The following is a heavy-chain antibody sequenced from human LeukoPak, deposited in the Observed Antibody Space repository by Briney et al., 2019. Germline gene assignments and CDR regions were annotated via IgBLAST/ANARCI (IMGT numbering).Heavy chain of an antibody. CDR1: GGSISSGGYS. CDR3: AGMRDCSGGSCFDY. J-gene: IGHJ4*02. CDR2: IYHSGST. Sequence: PSQTLSLTCAVSGGSISSGGYSWSWIRQPPGKGLEWIGYIYHSGSTYYNPSLKSRVTISVDRSKNQFSLKLSSVTAADTAVYYCAGMRDCSGGSCFDYWGQGTLVTVSS. V-gene: IGHV4-30-2*01. D-gene: IGHD2-15*01.